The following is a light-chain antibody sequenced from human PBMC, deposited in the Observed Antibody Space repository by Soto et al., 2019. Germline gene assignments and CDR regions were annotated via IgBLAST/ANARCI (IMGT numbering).Light chain of an antibody. Sequence: IMVTQSPATLSVSQDERATLSCRASQSVGTNLAWYQQKPGQAPRLLLYSASTRATGIPARFSGAGSGTEFTLTISSLQSEDFAVYYCQQFNEWPPWTFGQGTMVDI. J-gene: IGKJ1*01. CDR2: SAS. CDR3: QQFNEWPPWT. V-gene: IGKV3-15*01. CDR1: QSVGTN.